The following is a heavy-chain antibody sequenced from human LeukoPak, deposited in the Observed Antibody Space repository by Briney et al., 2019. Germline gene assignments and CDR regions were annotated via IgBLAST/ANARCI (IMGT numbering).Heavy chain of an antibody. J-gene: IGHJ4*02. V-gene: IGHV3-15*01. CDR2: IKTKSQGETT. CDR1: ESTFTDAR. Sequence: PGGSLRLSCAASESTFTDARMSWVRQVPGKGLEWVARIKTKSQGETTDYAAPVEGRFIISREDSKKTLYLHMNSLKTEDTAVYFCTTLSMTIIHGGDYWGQGALVTVSS. CDR3: TTLSMTIIHGGDY. D-gene: IGHD5-24*01.